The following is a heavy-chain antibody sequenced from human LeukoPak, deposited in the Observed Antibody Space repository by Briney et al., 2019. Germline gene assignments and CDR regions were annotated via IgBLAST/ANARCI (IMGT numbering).Heavy chain of an antibody. CDR3: ARTAGWSFGFDY. CDR1: GGSISSGGYY. J-gene: IGHJ4*02. CDR2: IYNSGTT. V-gene: IGHV4-31*03. D-gene: IGHD1-26*01. Sequence: SQTLSLTCTVSGGSISSGGYYWTWIRQYPGKGLEWIGYIYNSGTTYYNPSLQSRVTISGDTSKNQFSLKLSSVTAADTAVYYCARTAGWSFGFDYWGQGTLVTVSS.